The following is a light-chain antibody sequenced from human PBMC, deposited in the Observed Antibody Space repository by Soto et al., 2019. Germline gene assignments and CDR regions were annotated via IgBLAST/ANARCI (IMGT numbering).Light chain of an antibody. CDR1: QSVSSN. V-gene: IGKV3D-15*01. J-gene: IGKJ2*01. CDR3: QQRLYWPPRYT. CDR2: GAS. Sequence: EIVMTQSPATLSVSPGERATLSCRASQSVSSNLAWYQQKPGQAPRLLIYGASTRATGIPARFSGSGSGTDFTLTISSLEPEDFAVYYCQQRLYWPPRYTFGQGTKLEIK.